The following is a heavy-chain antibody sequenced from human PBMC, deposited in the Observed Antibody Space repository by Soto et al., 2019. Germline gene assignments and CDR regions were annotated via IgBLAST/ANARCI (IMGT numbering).Heavy chain of an antibody. J-gene: IGHJ4*02. CDR1: GFSFNSYA. Sequence: EVQLLESGGGLVQPGGSLRLSCEASGFSFNSYAMSWVRQAPGKGLELVSHIGGAGDSTYYADSVKGRFNISSDNSKKTVYLQMESLRAEDTAVYYFTGATYLDYWGQGTLVTVSS. CDR2: IGGAGDST. V-gene: IGHV3-23*01. CDR3: TGATYLDY.